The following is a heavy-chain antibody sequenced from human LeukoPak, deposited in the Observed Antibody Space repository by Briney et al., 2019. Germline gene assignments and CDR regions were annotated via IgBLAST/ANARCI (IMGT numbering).Heavy chain of an antibody. J-gene: IGHJ4*02. D-gene: IGHD5-12*01. V-gene: IGHV1-69*04. CDR2: IIPIFGIA. CDR1: GGTFSSYA. Sequence: SVKVSCKASGGTFSSYAISWVRQAPGQGLEWMGRIIPIFGIANYAQKFQGRVTITAEKSTSTAYMELSSLRSEDTAVYYCARDQPSSDIVAAIMYYFDYWGQGTLVTVSS. CDR3: ARDQPSSDIVAAIMYYFDY.